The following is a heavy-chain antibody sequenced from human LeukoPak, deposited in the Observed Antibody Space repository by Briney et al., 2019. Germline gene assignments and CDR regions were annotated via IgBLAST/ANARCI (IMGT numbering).Heavy chain of an antibody. Sequence: GGSLRLSCAASEFTFGNSWMSWVRQAPGKGLEWVATIKPDGSEKYYVDSVKGRFTISRDNSKNTLYLQMNSLRAEDTALYYCARDSIPYSGTYYAYWGQGTLVTVSS. CDR2: IKPDGSEK. CDR1: EFTFGNSW. D-gene: IGHD1-26*01. V-gene: IGHV3-7*01. CDR3: ARDSIPYSGTYYAY. J-gene: IGHJ4*02.